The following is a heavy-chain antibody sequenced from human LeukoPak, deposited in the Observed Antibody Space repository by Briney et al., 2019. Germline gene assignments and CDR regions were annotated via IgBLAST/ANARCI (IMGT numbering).Heavy chain of an antibody. D-gene: IGHD4-23*01. CDR3: ARVRYGGNHFFDY. V-gene: IGHV4-34*01. J-gene: IGHJ4*02. CDR1: GGSFSGYY. CDR2: INHSGST. Sequence: PSETLSLTCAVYGGSFSGYYWSWIRQPPGKGLEWIGEINHSGSTYYNPSLKSRVTISVDTSKNQFSLKLSSVTAADTAVYYCARVRYGGNHFFDYWGQGTLVTVSS.